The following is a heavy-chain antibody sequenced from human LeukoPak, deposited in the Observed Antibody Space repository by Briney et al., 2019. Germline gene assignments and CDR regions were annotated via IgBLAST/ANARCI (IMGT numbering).Heavy chain of an antibody. V-gene: IGHV1-24*01. CDR2: FDPEDGET. J-gene: IGHJ4*02. Sequence: ASVKVSCKVSGYTLTELSMHWVRQAPGKGLEWMGGFDPEDGETIYAQKFQGRVTMTEDTSTDTAYMELSRLRSDDTAVYYCARLREGLYHFDYWGQGTLVSVSS. CDR3: ARLREGLYHFDY. CDR1: GYTLTELS. D-gene: IGHD3-16*02.